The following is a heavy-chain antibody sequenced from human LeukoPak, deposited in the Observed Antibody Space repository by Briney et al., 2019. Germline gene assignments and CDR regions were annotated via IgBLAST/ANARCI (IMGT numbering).Heavy chain of an antibody. CDR1: GGSISSYY. CDR2: IYYSGST. D-gene: IGHD2-15*01. V-gene: IGHV4-59*12. CDR3: AREGAVRYCSGGSCYSVQNYYYYMDV. Sequence: SETLSLTCTVSGGSISSYYWSWIRQSPGKGLEWIGYIYYSGSTNYNPSLKSRVTISVDTSKNQFSLKLSSVTAADTAVYYCAREGAVRYCSGGSCYSVQNYYYYMDVWGKGTTVTVSS. J-gene: IGHJ6*03.